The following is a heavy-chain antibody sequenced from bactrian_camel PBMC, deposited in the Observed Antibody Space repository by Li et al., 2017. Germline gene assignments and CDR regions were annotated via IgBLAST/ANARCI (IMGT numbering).Heavy chain of an antibody. D-gene: IGHD6*01. V-gene: IGHV3S1*01. J-gene: IGHJ4*01. CDR3: ATPEYSRGGWYFIPTLLEANH. Sequence: HVQLVESGGGLVQPGGSLRLSCAASGFTFSSYWMYRVRQVPGKGLEWVSAIHGGGTMTYHADSVKGRFTISRDNAKNTLALQMNSLKSEDTAVYYCATPEYSRGGWYFIPTLLEANHWGQGTQVTVS. CDR1: GFTFSSYW. CDR2: IHGGGTMT.